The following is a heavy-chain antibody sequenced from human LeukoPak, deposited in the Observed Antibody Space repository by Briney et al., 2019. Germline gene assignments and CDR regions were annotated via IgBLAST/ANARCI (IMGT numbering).Heavy chain of an antibody. D-gene: IGHD5-12*01. Sequence: GGSLRLSCAASGFTFSSYAMSWVRQAPGKGLEWVSAISGSGGSTYYADSVKGQFTISRDNSKNTLYLQMNSLRAEDTAVYYCAKDDYPSGYGLGVDYWGQGTLVTVSS. V-gene: IGHV3-23*01. CDR3: AKDDYPSGYGLGVDY. CDR2: ISGSGGST. J-gene: IGHJ4*02. CDR1: GFTFSSYA.